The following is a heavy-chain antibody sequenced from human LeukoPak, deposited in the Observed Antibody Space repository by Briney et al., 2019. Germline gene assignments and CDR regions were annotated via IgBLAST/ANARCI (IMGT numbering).Heavy chain of an antibody. D-gene: IGHD4-11*01. CDR1: GGSISSYY. Sequence: PSETLSLTCTVSGGSISSYYWSWIRQPPGKGLEWIGYIYYSGSTNYNPSLKSRVTISVDTSKNQFSLKLSSVTAADTAVYYCARLQYRYYYMDVWGEGTTVTVSS. J-gene: IGHJ6*03. V-gene: IGHV4-59*01. CDR2: IYYSGST. CDR3: ARLQYRYYYMDV.